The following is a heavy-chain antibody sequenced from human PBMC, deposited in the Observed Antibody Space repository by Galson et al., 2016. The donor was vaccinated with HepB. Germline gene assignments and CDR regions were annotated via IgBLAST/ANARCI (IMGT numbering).Heavy chain of an antibody. Sequence: SLRLSCAVSGFIFSDYAMHWVRQAPCKGLEWVAVISYDGSEEFYADSLKGRFTISRDNSRDTLYLQMNSLRPEDTAVYYCTKDPQLYVTRGVWDNWGPGTLLTVSS. CDR1: GFIFSDYA. CDR2: ISYDGSEE. V-gene: IGHV3-30*07. CDR3: TKDPQLYVTRGVWDN. D-gene: IGHD3-10*01. J-gene: IGHJ3*01.